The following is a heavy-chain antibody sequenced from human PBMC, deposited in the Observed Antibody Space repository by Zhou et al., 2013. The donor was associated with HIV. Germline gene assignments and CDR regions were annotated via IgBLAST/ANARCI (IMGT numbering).Heavy chain of an antibody. CDR2: IIPIFGTS. CDR3: ARDLLPTSAWTDQYYYGMDV. Sequence: QVQLVQSGAEVKKPGSSVKVSCKASGGTFSTYAISWVRQAPGQGLEWMGGIIPIFGTSNYAQKFQGRVTITTDESTNTAYMELNSLTSEDTAVYYCARDLLPTSAWTDQYYYGMDVWGQGTTVTVSS. V-gene: IGHV1-69*05. CDR1: GGTFSTYA. J-gene: IGHJ6*02. D-gene: IGHD1-26*01.